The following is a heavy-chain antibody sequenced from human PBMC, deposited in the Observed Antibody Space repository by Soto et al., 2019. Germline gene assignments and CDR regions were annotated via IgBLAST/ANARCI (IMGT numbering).Heavy chain of an antibody. V-gene: IGHV1-46*01. CDR2: INPSGGST. CDR3: ARDIPYNWNYEPATDFDY. CDR1: GYTFTSYY. D-gene: IGHD1-7*01. J-gene: IGHJ4*02. Sequence: ASVKVSCKASGYTFTSYYMHWVRQAPGQGLEWMGIINPSGGSTSYAQKFQGRVTMTRDTSTSTVYMELSSLRSEDTAVYYCARDIPYNWNYEPATDFDYWGQGTLVTVSS.